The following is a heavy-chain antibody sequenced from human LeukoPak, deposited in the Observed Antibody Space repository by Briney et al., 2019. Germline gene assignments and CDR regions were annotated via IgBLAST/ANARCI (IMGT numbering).Heavy chain of an antibody. Sequence: GGSLRLSCAASGFTFSSYSMNWVRQAPGKGLEWVSSISSSSSYIYYADSVKGRFTIARDNAKNSLYLQMNSLRAEDTAVYYCARDYTRGIAARPLNWFDPWGQGTLVTVSS. CDR2: ISSSSSYI. CDR1: GFTFSSYS. V-gene: IGHV3-21*01. J-gene: IGHJ5*02. D-gene: IGHD6-6*01. CDR3: ARDYTRGIAARPLNWFDP.